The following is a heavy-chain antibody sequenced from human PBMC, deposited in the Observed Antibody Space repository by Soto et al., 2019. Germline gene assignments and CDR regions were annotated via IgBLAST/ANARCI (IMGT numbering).Heavy chain of an antibody. CDR1: GITFSRYS. D-gene: IGHD3-10*01. CDR2: ITSGSTYI. Sequence: GGSLRLSCAASGITFSRYSMNWVRQAPGKGLEWISSITSGSTYIHYADSVKGRFTISRDNAKNSLYLQMDSLKTEDTAVYFFARYHNCFDSGREFDSWGQGTLVTVSS. V-gene: IGHV3-21*04. J-gene: IGHJ5*01. CDR3: ARYHNCFDSGREFDS.